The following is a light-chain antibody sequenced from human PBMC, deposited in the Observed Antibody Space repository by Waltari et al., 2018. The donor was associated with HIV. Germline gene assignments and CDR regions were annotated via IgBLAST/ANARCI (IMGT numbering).Light chain of an antibody. V-gene: IGLV3-16*01. CDR2: KDS. CDR1: ALPKNY. Sequence: SYELTQPPSVSVSLGQMARITCSGEALPKNYAYWYQQKPGQAPVLGIYKDSERPSGIPERLSCSSSGTIVTLTISGVQAEDEADYYCLSADSSGTSWVFGGGTKLTVL. J-gene: IGLJ3*02. CDR3: LSADSSGTSWV.